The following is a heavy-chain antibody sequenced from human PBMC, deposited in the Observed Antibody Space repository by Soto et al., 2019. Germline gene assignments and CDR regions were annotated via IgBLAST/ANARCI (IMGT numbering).Heavy chain of an antibody. V-gene: IGHV1-18*01. CDR3: ARDNGQWVVSD. D-gene: IGHD6-19*01. CDR1: GYIFTSYG. CDR2: VSTYNGNT. Sequence: QVQLVQSGAEVKKPGASVKVSCKASGYIFTSYGISWVRQAPGQGLEWVGRVSTYNGNTKYAQKLQGRVTMTTDTPASIAYMELRSLRSDDTAVYYCARDNGQWVVSDGGQGTLVTVSS. J-gene: IGHJ1*01.